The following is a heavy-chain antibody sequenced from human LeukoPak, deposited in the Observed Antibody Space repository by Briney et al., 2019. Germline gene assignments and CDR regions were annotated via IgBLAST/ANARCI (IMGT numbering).Heavy chain of an antibody. CDR2: IIPIFGTA. Sequence: GSSVKVSCKASGGTFSSYAISWVRQPPGQGLEWMGGIIPIFGTANYAQKFQGRVTITADESTSTAYMQLSSLRSEDTAVYYCARDSSSGWPDDAFDIWGQGTMVTVSS. D-gene: IGHD6-19*01. CDR3: ARDSSSGWPDDAFDI. V-gene: IGHV1-69*01. J-gene: IGHJ3*02. CDR1: GGTFSSYA.